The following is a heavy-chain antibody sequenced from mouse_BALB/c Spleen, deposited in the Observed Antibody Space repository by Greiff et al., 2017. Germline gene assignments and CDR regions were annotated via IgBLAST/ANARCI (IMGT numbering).Heavy chain of an antibody. CDR3: AKGIYYGNYVSWFAY. Sequence: EVQLQQSGPGLVKPSQSLSLTCTVTGYSITSDYAWNWIRQFPGNKLEWMGYISYSGSTSYNPSLKSRISITRDTSKNQFFLQLNSVTTEDTATYYCAKGIYYGNYVSWFAYWGQGTLVTVSA. CDR1: GYSITSDYA. J-gene: IGHJ3*01. D-gene: IGHD2-1*01. CDR2: ISYSGST. V-gene: IGHV3-2*02.